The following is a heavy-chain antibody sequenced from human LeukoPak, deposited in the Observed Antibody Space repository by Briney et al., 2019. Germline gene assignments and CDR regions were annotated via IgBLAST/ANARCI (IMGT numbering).Heavy chain of an antibody. V-gene: IGHV1-2*02. CDR1: GYTFTSYY. CDR2: INPKSGAT. D-gene: IGHD1-20*01. CDR3: AREGPTYNWKRDWFDP. Sequence: ASVKVSCKASGYTFTSYYMHWVRQAPGQGLEWMGWINPKSGATNYAQKFQGRVTMTRDTSISTAYMELSRLRSDDTAVYYCAREGPTYNWKRDWFDPWGQGTLVTVSS. J-gene: IGHJ5*02.